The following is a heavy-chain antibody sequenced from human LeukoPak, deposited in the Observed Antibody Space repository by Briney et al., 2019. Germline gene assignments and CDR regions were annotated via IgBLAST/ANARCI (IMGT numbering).Heavy chain of an antibody. CDR1: GGSISSGSYY. Sequence: PSETLSLTCTLSGGSISSGSYYWRWIRQPPGTGLEWIGEINHSGSTNYNPSLRSRVTISVDTSKNQFSLKLSSVTAADTAVYYCASGGGAVPANNWFDPWGQGTLVTVSS. D-gene: IGHD2-15*01. CDR3: ASGGGAVPANNWFDP. CDR2: INHSGST. V-gene: IGHV4-39*07. J-gene: IGHJ5*02.